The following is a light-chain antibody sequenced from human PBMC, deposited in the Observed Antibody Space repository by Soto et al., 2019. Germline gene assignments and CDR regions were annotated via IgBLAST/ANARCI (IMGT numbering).Light chain of an antibody. CDR1: QSISSW. V-gene: IGKV1-5*03. CDR2: KAS. Sequence: DIQMTQSPSTLSASVGDRVTIICRASQSISSWLAWYQQKPGKAPKLLISKASNLDSGVPSRVSGSGSGTEFNLSISSLQPEDFATYYCQQYKSFSCTFGRGTKVDIK. CDR3: QQYKSFSCT. J-gene: IGKJ1*01.